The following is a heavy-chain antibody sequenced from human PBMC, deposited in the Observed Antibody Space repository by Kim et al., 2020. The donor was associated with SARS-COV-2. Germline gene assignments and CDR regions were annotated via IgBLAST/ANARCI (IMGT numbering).Heavy chain of an antibody. J-gene: IGHJ5*02. CDR3: ARRGKSRWFDP. V-gene: IGHV4-39*01. CDR1: GDSVSSTTYY. CDR2: INYIGTS. Sequence: SETLSLTCAVSGDSVSSTTYYWGWFRQPPGKGLEWIGSINYIGTSFYNPSLKSPVTISIDTSKNQFSLKVKSVTAADTAVYYCARRGKSRWFDPWGQGSLVTVSS.